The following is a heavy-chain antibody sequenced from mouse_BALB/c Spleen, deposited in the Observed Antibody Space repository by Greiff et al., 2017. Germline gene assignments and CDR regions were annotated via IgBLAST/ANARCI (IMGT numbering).Heavy chain of an antibody. CDR3: ARGLLYLDD. Sequence: EVQLQQSGPELVKPGASVKISCKASGYTFTDYNMDWVKQSHGKSLEWIGDIDPNNGGTIYNQKFKGKATLTVDKSSSTAYMELRSLTSEDAAVYYCARGLLYLDDWGEGTTVTVSS. CDR2: IDPNNGGT. J-gene: IGHJ1*01. D-gene: IGHD2-3*01. CDR1: GYTFTDYN. V-gene: IGHV1-18*01.